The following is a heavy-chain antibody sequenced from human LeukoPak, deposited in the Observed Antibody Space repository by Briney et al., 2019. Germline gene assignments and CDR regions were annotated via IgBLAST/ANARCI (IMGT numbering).Heavy chain of an antibody. CDR3: ARDWKTNSFDY. J-gene: IGHJ4*02. CDR1: GFTFTSYG. V-gene: IGHV3-33*01. D-gene: IGHD1-1*01. Sequence: PGRSLRLSCAASGFTFTSYGMHWVRQAPGKVLEWVAVIWYDGSNKFYADSVKGRFTISRDDSKNTVYLQMDSLRAEDTAIYYCARDWKTNSFDYWGQGTLVTVSS. CDR2: IWYDGSNK.